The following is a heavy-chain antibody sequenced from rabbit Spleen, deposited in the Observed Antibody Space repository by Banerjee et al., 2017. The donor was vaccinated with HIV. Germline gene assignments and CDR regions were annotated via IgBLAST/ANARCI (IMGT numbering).Heavy chain of an antibody. CDR2: ISTGSSGST. CDR3: ARDTGSSFSSYGMDL. J-gene: IGHJ6*01. Sequence: QSLEESGGDLVKPGASLTLTCTASGFSLSSSYYMCWVRQAPGKGLEWIACISTGSSGSTWYASWAKGRFTISKPSSTTVTLQMTSLTVADTATYFCARDTGSSFSSYGMDLWGQGTLVTVS. V-gene: IGHV1S40*01. D-gene: IGHD8-1*01. CDR1: GFSLSSSYY.